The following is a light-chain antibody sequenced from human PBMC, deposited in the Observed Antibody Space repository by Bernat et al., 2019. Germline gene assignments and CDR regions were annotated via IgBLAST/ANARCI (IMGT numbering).Light chain of an antibody. CDR2: DAS. V-gene: IGKV3D-15*01. CDR1: QSVSSN. CDR3: QQYNNWPLT. Sequence: EIVLTQSPATLSLSPGERATLSCRASQSVSSNLAWYQQKPGQAPRLLIYDASNRATGIPARFSGSGSGTEFTLTISSLQSEDFVLYYCQQYNNWPLTFGGGTKVEI. J-gene: IGKJ4*01.